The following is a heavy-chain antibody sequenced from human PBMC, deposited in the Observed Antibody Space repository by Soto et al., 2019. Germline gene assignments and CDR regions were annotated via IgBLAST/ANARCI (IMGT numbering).Heavy chain of an antibody. CDR1: GFTFSSYA. J-gene: IGHJ6*02. V-gene: IGHV3-30*09. CDR3: AREGSSSLYGMDV. Sequence: GGSLRLSCAASGFTFSSYAMHWVRQAPGKGLEWVAVISYDGSNKYYADSVRGRFAISRDNSKNTLYLQMNSLRAEDTAVYYCAREGSSSLYGMDVWGQGTTVTVSS. D-gene: IGHD6-13*01. CDR2: ISYDGSNK.